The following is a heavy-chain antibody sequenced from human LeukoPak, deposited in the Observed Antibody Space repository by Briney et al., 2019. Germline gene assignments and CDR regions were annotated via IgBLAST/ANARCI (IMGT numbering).Heavy chain of an antibody. CDR2: IYYSGST. CDR3: ARESRDYYYDSSGNFDY. J-gene: IGHJ4*02. D-gene: IGHD3-22*01. CDR1: GGSISSGGYH. V-gene: IGHV4-31*03. Sequence: SQTLSLTCTVSGGSISSGGYHWSWIRQHPGPGLEWIGYIYYSGSTYYNPSLKSRVTISVDMSKNQFSLKLSSVTAADTAVYYCARESRDYYYDSSGNFDYWGQGTLVTVSS.